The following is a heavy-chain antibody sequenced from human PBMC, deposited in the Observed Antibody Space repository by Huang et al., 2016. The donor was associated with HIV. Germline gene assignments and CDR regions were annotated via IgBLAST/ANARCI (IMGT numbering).Heavy chain of an antibody. CDR1: GGSFSDQI. CDR2: IVPLFRAP. CDR3: AMSLRYQYDSRSYWGRYFDY. Sequence: QVQLEQSGPAVRKPGSSVKVSCQASGGSFSDQIISWVRQAPGQRFEWVGGIVPLFRAPAYAQELKGRVKMTADESTATIYRELNSLTSEDTAVYYCAMSLRYQYDSRSYWGRYFDYWGQGTLVTVSS. D-gene: IGHD3-16*01. V-gene: IGHV1-69*01. J-gene: IGHJ4*02.